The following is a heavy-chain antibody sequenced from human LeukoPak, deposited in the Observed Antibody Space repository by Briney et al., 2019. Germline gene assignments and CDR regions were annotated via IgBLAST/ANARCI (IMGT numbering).Heavy chain of an antibody. CDR2: IIPIFGTA. CDR1: GGTFSSYA. J-gene: IGHJ5*02. D-gene: IGHD3-22*01. Sequence: GASVKVSCKASGGTFSSYAISWVRQAPGQGLEWMGGIIPIFGTANYAQKFQGRVTITADESTSTAYMELSSLRSEDTAVYYCARTYYDSSGYYYDWFDPWGQGTLDTVSS. CDR3: ARTYYDSSGYYYDWFDP. V-gene: IGHV1-69*13.